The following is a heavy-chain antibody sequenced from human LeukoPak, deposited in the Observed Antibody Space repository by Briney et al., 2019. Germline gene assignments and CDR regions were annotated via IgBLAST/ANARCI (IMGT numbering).Heavy chain of an antibody. CDR2: ISAYNGNT. V-gene: IGHV1-18*01. J-gene: IGHJ3*02. CDR3: ARAGLVITFGGVFGRAFDI. D-gene: IGHD3-16*02. Sequence: GASVKVSCKASGYTFTSYGISWVRQAPGQGLEWMGWISAYNGNTNYAQKLQGRVTMTTDTSTSTAYRELRSLRSDDTAVYYCARAGLVITFGGVFGRAFDIWGQGTMVTVSS. CDR1: GYTFTSYG.